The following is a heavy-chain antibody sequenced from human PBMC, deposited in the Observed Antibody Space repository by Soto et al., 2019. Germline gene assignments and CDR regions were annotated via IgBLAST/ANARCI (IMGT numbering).Heavy chain of an antibody. CDR3: ARDGGYCTSTSCYTLFDY. CDR2: INPNSGVT. V-gene: IGHV1-2*02. Sequence: ASVKVSCKASGYTFTGYYIYWVRQAPGQGLEWMGWINPNSGVTKYAQKFQCRVTMTRDTSISTAYMELSRLRSEDTAVFYCARDGGYCTSTSCYTLFDYWGQGTPVTVSS. J-gene: IGHJ4*02. D-gene: IGHD2-2*02. CDR1: GYTFTGYY.